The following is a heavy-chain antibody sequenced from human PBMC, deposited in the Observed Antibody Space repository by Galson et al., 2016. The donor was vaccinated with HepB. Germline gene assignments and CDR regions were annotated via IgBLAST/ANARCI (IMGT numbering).Heavy chain of an antibody. J-gene: IGHJ2*01. V-gene: IGHV3-53*05. CDR1: GFTLRDNY. CDR3: ARIPTDSYHWYLDL. Sequence: SLRLSCAVSGFTLRDNYMNWVRQAPVKGLEWVSVLYSGGATYYADSVRGRFTIFRDNSNRLSLQMNSLKADDTAVYFCARIPTDSYHWYLDLWGRGTLVTGSS. CDR2: LYSGGAT. D-gene: IGHD1-26*01.